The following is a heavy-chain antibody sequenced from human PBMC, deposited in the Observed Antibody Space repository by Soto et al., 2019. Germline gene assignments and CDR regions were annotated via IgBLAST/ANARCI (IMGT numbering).Heavy chain of an antibody. CDR1: GGTFSSYA. CDR2: IIPIFGTA. J-gene: IGHJ5*02. V-gene: IGHV1-69*13. CDR3: ARDQYYYDSSGYYPTGWFDP. Sequence: ASVKVSCKASGGTFSSYAISWVRQAPGQGLEWMGGIIPIFGTANYAQKFQGRVTITADESTSTAYMELSSLRSEDTAVYYCARDQYYYDSSGYYPTGWFDPWGQGTLVTVS. D-gene: IGHD3-22*01.